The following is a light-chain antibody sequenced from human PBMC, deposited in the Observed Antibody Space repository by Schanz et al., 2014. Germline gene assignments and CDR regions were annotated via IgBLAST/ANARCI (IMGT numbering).Light chain of an antibody. CDR3: CSYAGSRVV. V-gene: IGLV2-23*01. CDR1: SSDVGSYNL. Sequence: QSVLTQPASVSGSPGQSITISCTGTSSDVGSYNLVSWYQQHPGKAPKLMIYEGSKRPSGVSNRFSGSKSGNTASLTISGLQAEDEADYYCCSYAGSRVVFGGGTQLTV. CDR2: EGS. J-gene: IGLJ2*01.